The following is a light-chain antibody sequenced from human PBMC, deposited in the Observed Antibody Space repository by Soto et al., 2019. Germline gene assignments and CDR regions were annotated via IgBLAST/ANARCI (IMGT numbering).Light chain of an antibody. V-gene: IGLV2-23*01. Sequence: QSVLTQPASASGSPGQSITISCTGTSSDVGSYNLVSWYQQHPGKAPKLMIYEGSKRPSGVSNRFSGSKSGNTASLTISGHEAEEEADYSCCAYASSLFGGGTKLTVL. J-gene: IGLJ2*01. CDR2: EGS. CDR3: CAYASSL. CDR1: SSDVGSYNL.